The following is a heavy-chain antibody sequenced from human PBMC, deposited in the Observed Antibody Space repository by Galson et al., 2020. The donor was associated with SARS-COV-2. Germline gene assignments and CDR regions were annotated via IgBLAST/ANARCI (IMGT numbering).Heavy chain of an antibody. CDR2: ISSSSSTI. V-gene: IGHV3-48*02. CDR3: ARDLSEWELLGLLDY. Sequence: GESLKISCAASGFTFSSYSMNWVRQAPGKGLEWVSYISSSSSTIYYADSVKGRFTISRDNAKNSLYLQMNSLRDEDTAVYYCARDLSEWELLGLLDYWGQGTLVTVSS. D-gene: IGHD1-26*01. CDR1: GFTFSSYS. J-gene: IGHJ4*02.